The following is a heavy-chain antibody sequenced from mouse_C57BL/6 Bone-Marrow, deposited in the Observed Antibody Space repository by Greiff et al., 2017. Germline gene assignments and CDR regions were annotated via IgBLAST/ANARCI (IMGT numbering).Heavy chain of an antibody. J-gene: IGHJ4*01. D-gene: IGHD1-1*01. V-gene: IGHV1-22*01. CDR1: GYTFTAYN. Sequence: EVQLQQSGPELVKPGASVKMSCKASGYTFTAYNMDWVKQSHGKSLEWIGYINPNNGGTSYNQKFKGKATLTVNKSSSTAYMELRSLTSEYSAFDYYARFTTVPLFYAIDYWGQGTSVTVSS. CDR2: INPNNGGT. CDR3: ARFTTVPLFYAIDY.